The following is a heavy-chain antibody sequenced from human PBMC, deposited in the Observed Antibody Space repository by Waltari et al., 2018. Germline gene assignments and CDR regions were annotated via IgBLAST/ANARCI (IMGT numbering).Heavy chain of an antibody. CDR3: ARATAARGGYDY. Sequence: QVQLVESGGGVVQPGRSLRLSCAASGFPFSSYAIHWVRQAPGKGLEWVAVISYDGSNKYYADSVKGRFTISRDNSKNTLYLQMNSLRAEDTAVYYCARATAARGGYDYWGQGTLVTVSS. CDR1: GFPFSSYA. V-gene: IGHV3-30-3*01. J-gene: IGHJ4*02. D-gene: IGHD6-6*01. CDR2: ISYDGSNK.